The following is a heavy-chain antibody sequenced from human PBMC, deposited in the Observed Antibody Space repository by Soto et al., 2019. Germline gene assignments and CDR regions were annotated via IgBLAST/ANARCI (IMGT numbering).Heavy chain of an antibody. D-gene: IGHD2-2*01. V-gene: IGHV3-30*18. CDR2: VSSDGNNK. Sequence: QEHLVESGGGVVQAGTSLRLSCAASGFRFNNYGMHWVRQAPGKGLEWVAFVSSDGNNKYYADSVKGRFTISRDNSKSTMFLQVDSLRVDDTAIYYCANDRVIQLLPIWPDPWGQGTLGTVSS. CDR3: ANDRVIQLLPIWPDP. J-gene: IGHJ5*02. CDR1: GFRFNNYG.